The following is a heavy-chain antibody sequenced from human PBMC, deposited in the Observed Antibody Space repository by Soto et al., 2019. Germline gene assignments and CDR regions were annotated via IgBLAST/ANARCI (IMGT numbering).Heavy chain of an antibody. D-gene: IGHD5-18*01. V-gene: IGHV3-23*01. CDR1: GFTFSSYA. J-gene: IGHJ4*02. Sequence: GGSLRLSCAASGFTFSSYAMSWVRQAPGKGLEWVSAISGSGGSTYYADSVKGRFTISRDNSKNTLYLQMNSLRAEDTAVYYCAKESREYSYGSSDLDYWGQGPIVTVYS. CDR2: ISGSGGST. CDR3: AKESREYSYGSSDLDY.